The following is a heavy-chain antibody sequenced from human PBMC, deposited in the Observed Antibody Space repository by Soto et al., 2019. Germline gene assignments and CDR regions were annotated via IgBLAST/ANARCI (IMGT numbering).Heavy chain of an antibody. CDR2: IYYSGST. J-gene: IGHJ4*02. V-gene: IGHV4-39*01. D-gene: IGHD1-26*01. Sequence: SETLSLTCTVSGGSISSSSYYWGWIRQPPGKGLEWIGSIYYSGSTYYNPSLKSRVTISVDTSKNQFSLKLSSVTAADTAVYYCARLLYHSGSYFDYWGQGTLVTVSS. CDR3: ARLLYHSGSYFDY. CDR1: GGSISSSSYY.